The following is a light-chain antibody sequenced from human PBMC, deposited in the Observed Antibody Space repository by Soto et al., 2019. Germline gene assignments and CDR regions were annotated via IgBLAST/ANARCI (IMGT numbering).Light chain of an antibody. V-gene: IGKV1-8*01. CDR3: QQYYSYPLT. CDR2: AAS. J-gene: IGKJ1*01. CDR1: QGISSY. Sequence: AIRMTQSPSSFSASTGDRVTITCRASQGISSYLAWYQQKPGKAPQLLIYAASTLQSGVRSRFSGSGSGTDFTLTISCLQSEDVATCYCQQYYSYPLTFGQGPKVEIK.